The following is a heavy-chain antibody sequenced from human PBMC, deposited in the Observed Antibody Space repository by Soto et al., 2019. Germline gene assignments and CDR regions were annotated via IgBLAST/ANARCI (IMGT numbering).Heavy chain of an antibody. Sequence: PGGSLRLSCSASGFTFSSYAMHWVRQAPGKGLEYVSAISSNGGSTYYADSVKGRFTISRDNSKNTLYLQMSSLRAEDTAVYYCVMTRTADGFDIWGQGTMVTVSS. V-gene: IGHV3-64D*06. J-gene: IGHJ3*02. CDR3: VMTRTADGFDI. CDR2: ISSNGGST. CDR1: GFTFSSYA.